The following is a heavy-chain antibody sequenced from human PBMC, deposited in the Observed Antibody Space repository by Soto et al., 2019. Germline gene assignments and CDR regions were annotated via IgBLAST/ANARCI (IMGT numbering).Heavy chain of an antibody. J-gene: IGHJ5*02. V-gene: IGHV4-4*02. CDR2: IYHSGST. D-gene: IGHD4-17*01. CDR1: GGSISSSNW. Sequence: QVQLQESGPGLVKPSGTLSLTCAVSGGSISSSNWWSWVRQPPGKGLEWIGEIYHSGSTNYNPSLKNRVTLSLCASKNQFPLQRSSVTAADTPVYYCATLWTTVANWFDPWGQGALVTVSS. CDR3: ATLWTTVANWFDP.